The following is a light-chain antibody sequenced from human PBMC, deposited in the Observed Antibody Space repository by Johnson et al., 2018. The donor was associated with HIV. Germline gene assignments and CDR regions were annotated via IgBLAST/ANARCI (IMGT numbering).Light chain of an antibody. Sequence: QSVLTQPPSVSAAPGQKVTISCSGSSSNIGNNYVSWYQQLPGTALKLLIYATNKRPSGIPDRFSGSKSGTSATLGITGLQTGDEADYYCGTWDSSLSAGVFGTGTKVTVL. CDR3: GTWDSSLSAGV. CDR2: ATN. CDR1: SSNIGNNY. J-gene: IGLJ1*01. V-gene: IGLV1-51*01.